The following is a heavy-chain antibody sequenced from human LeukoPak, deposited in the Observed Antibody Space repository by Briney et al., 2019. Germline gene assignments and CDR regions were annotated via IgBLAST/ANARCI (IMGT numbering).Heavy chain of an antibody. CDR3: IRDFRSADL. V-gene: IGHV3-74*01. CDR1: GFTFSNYW. Sequence: GGSLRLSCVASGFTFSNYWMHWVRQPPGKGLVWVSRIYVDGRTTNYADSVKGRFTISRDNAKNTVYLEMNSLSVEDMATYYCIRDFRSADLWGQGTLVTVTS. CDR2: IYVDGRTT. J-gene: IGHJ5*02.